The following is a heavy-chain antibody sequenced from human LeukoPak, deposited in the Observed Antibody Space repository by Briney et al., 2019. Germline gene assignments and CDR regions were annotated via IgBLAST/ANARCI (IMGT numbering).Heavy chain of an antibody. V-gene: IGHV3-74*01. Sequence: GGSLRLSCAASGFTFSSYWMHWDRQAPGKGLVWVSRINSDGSSTSYADSVKGRFTISGDNAKNTLYLQMNSLRAEDTAVYYCARDPGYSYGDDAFDIWGQGTMVTVSS. CDR3: ARDPGYSYGDDAFDI. J-gene: IGHJ3*02. D-gene: IGHD5-18*01. CDR1: GFTFSSYW. CDR2: INSDGSST.